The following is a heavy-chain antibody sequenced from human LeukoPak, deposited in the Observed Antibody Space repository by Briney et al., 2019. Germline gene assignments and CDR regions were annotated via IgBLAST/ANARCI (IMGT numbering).Heavy chain of an antibody. CDR3: ARLIFPCASCPYYYGMDV. V-gene: IGHV4-59*08. Sequence: PSETLSLTCTVSGGSISSYYWSWIRQPPGKGLEWIGYIYYSGSTNYNPSLKSRVTISVDTSKNQFSLKLSSVTAADTAVYYCARLIFPCASCPYYYGMDVWGQGTTVTVSS. CDR2: IYYSGST. CDR1: GGSISSYY. J-gene: IGHJ6*02. D-gene: IGHD2-2*01.